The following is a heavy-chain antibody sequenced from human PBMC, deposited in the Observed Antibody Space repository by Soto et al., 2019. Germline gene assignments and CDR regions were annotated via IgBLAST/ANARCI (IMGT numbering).Heavy chain of an antibody. CDR1: GFTFGDYT. D-gene: IGHD2-15*01. V-gene: IGHV3-43*01. J-gene: IGHJ4*02. Sequence: GGSLRLSCTASGFTFGDYTMHWVRQAPGKGLEWVSLITWDGVNIEYADSVRGRFTISRDNSKNSLYLQMNGLRHEDTAFYYCAKDGIAWHWGQGTLVTVSS. CDR2: ITWDGVNI. CDR3: AKDGIAWH.